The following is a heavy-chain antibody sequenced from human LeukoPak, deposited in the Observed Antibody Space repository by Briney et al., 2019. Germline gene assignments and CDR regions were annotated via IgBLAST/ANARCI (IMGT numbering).Heavy chain of an antibody. CDR2: INPSGGST. Sequence: GASVKVSCKASGYTFTSYYMHWVRQAPGQGLEWMGIINPSGGSTSYAQKFQGRVTMTRDTSTSTVYMELSSLRSEDTAVYYCARAGRYYYDSSGLLEAFDYWGQGTLVTVSS. CDR3: ARAGRYYYDSSGLLEAFDY. D-gene: IGHD3-22*01. V-gene: IGHV1-46*01. CDR1: GYTFTSYY. J-gene: IGHJ4*02.